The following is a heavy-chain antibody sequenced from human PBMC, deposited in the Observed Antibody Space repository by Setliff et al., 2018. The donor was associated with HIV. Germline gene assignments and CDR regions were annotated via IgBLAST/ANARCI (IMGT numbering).Heavy chain of an antibody. V-gene: IGHV5-51*01. CDR2: IFPGDSKM. D-gene: IGHD2-21*02. Sequence: GESLKISCKGSGYGFSSYWIGWVRQMPGKGLEWMGIIFPGDSKMHYSPSFQGRVTLSADKSISTAYLQWSSLQTSGSGMYYCARGIAALTASFDYWGQGSLVTVSS. J-gene: IGHJ4*02. CDR1: GYGFSSYW. CDR3: ARGIAALTASFDY.